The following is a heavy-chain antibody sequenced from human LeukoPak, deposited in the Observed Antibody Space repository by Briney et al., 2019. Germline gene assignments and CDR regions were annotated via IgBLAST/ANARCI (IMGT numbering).Heavy chain of an antibody. CDR1: GLTFSSYW. CDR2: IKQDGSEK. D-gene: IGHD6-19*01. CDR3: ARIEQWLVLIDY. Sequence: GGSLRLSCAASGLTFSSYWMSWVRQAPGKGLEWVANIKQDGSEKYYVDSVKGRFTISRDNAKNSLYLQMNSLRAEDTAVYYCARIEQWLVLIDYWGQGTLVTVSS. J-gene: IGHJ4*02. V-gene: IGHV3-7*01.